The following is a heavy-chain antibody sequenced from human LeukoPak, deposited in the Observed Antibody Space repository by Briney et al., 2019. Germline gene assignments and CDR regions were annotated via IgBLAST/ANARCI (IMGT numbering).Heavy chain of an antibody. V-gene: IGHV3-21*01. CDR1: VFTFSSYS. D-gene: IGHD3-16*01. J-gene: IGHJ6*03. CDR2: ISSSSSYI. CDR3: ARDSWGVDPPSYMDV. Sequence: PGGSLRLSCAASVFTFSSYSMNWVRQAPGKGLEWVSSISSSSSYIYYADSVKGRFTISRDNAKNSLYLQMNSLRAEDTAVYYCARDSWGVDPPSYMDVWGKGTTVTVSS.